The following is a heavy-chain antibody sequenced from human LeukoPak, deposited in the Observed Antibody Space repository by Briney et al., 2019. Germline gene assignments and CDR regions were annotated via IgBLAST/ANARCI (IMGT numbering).Heavy chain of an antibody. CDR2: IKQDGREK. CDR3: ARTWYSGKPGDTFDI. CDR1: GFTFSSYW. Sequence: GGSLRLSCAASGFTFSSYWMSWVRQAPGKGLEWVANIKQDGREKYYVDSVKGRFTISRDNAKNSLYLQINSLRAEDTAVYYCARTWYSGKPGDTFDIWGQGTMVTVSS. D-gene: IGHD6-13*01. J-gene: IGHJ3*02. V-gene: IGHV3-7*01.